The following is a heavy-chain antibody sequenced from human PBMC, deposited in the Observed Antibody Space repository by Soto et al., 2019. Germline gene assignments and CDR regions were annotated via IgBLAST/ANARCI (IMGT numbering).Heavy chain of an antibody. V-gene: IGHV5-51*03. CDR2: IFPADSDT. D-gene: IGHD4-17*01. Sequence: EVQLVQSGAEVKKPGESLKISCKGSGYSFASYSIGWMRQMPGKGLEWMGIIFPADSDTKYRPSFQGQVTISADKSISTAYLQWSSLKASDTAMYYCAFPYGDSLFGNYWGQGTLVTVSS. CDR1: GYSFASYS. CDR3: AFPYGDSLFGNY. J-gene: IGHJ4*02.